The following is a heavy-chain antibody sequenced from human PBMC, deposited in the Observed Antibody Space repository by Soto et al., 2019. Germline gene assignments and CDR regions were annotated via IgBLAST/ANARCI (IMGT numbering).Heavy chain of an antibody. V-gene: IGHV3-30*04. Sequence: PGGSLRLSCAASGFTFSSYAMHWVRQAPGKGLEWVAVISYDGSNRYYGDSVKGRFTISRDNSKNTLYLQMNSLRAEDTAVYYCASTWSGYYYFDSWGQGTLVTVSS. D-gene: IGHD3-3*01. CDR2: ISYDGSNR. J-gene: IGHJ4*02. CDR3: ASTWSGYYYFDS. CDR1: GFTFSSYA.